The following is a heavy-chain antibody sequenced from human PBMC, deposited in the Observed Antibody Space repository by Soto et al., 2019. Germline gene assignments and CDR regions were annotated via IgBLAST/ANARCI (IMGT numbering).Heavy chain of an antibody. Sequence: GGSLRLSCAASGFTFSSYAMSWVRQAPGKGLEWVSAISGSGGSTYYADSVKGRFTISRDNSKNTLYLQMNSLRAEDTAVYYCAKDGSHYCSSTSCDAFDIWGQGTMVTVSS. CDR2: ISGSGGST. J-gene: IGHJ3*02. D-gene: IGHD2-2*01. V-gene: IGHV3-23*01. CDR1: GFTFSSYA. CDR3: AKDGSHYCSSTSCDAFDI.